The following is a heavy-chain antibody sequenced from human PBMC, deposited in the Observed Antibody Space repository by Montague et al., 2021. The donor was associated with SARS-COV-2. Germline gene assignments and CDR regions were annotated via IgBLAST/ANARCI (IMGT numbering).Heavy chain of an antibody. D-gene: IGHD5-18*01. CDR3: ARDTRIQLWFDRDYYYGMDV. CDR1: GGSVSSNSAA. J-gene: IGHJ6*02. CDR2: TYYRSKWYN. Sequence: CAISGGSVSSNSAAWNWIRQSPSRGLEWLGRTYYRSKWYNDYAVSVKSRITINPDTSKNQFSLQLNSVTLEDTAVYYCARDTRIQLWFDRDYYYGMDVWGQGTTVTVSS. V-gene: IGHV6-1*01.